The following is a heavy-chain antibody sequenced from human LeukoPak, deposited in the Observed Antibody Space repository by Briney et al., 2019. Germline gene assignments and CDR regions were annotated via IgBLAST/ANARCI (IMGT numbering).Heavy chain of an antibody. CDR3: ARQLTSVLWCGETGIWFDP. V-gene: IGHV4-59*08. CDR2: IYYSGST. Sequence: SQTLSLTCTVSGGSISSYYWSWIRQPPGKGLEWIGYIYYSGSTNYNPSLTSRVTISVGPSKNQFSLKLSSVTAADTAVYYCARQLTSVLWCGETGIWFDPWGQGTLVTVSS. J-gene: IGHJ5*02. CDR1: GGSISSYY. D-gene: IGHD3-10*01.